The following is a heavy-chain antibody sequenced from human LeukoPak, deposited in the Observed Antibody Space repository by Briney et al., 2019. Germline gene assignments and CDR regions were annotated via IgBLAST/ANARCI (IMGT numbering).Heavy chain of an antibody. J-gene: IGHJ3*02. CDR3: ARELSYSSSWYFGHDAFDI. Sequence: SVKVSCKASGGTFSSYAISWVRQAPGQGLEWMGGIIPIFGTANYAQKFQGRVTITADKSTSTAYMELSSLRSEDTAVYYCARELSYSSSWYFGHDAFDIWDQGKMVTVSS. CDR2: IIPIFGTA. CDR1: GGTFSSYA. V-gene: IGHV1-69*06. D-gene: IGHD6-13*01.